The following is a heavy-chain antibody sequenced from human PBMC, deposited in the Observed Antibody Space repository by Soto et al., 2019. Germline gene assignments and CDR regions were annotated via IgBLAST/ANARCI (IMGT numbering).Heavy chain of an antibody. J-gene: IGHJ2*01. CDR3: AADRTVVTPGWYFDL. D-gene: IGHD2-21*02. CDR1: GFTFTSSA. V-gene: IGHV1-58*01. CDR2: IVVGSGNT. Sequence: QMQLVQSGPEVKKPGTSVKVSCKASGFTFTSSAVQWVRQARGQRLEWIGWIVVGSGNTNYAQKFQERVTITRDMSTSTAYMELSSLRSEDTAVYYCAADRTVVTPGWYFDLWGRGTLVTVSS.